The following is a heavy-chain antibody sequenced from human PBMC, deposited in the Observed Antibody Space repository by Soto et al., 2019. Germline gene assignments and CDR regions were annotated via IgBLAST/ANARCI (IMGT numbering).Heavy chain of an antibody. Sequence: PGESLKISCKGSGYSFSTYWISWVRQVPEKGLEWMGRVDPSNSNTNYSPSFQGHVTLSADKSTSTAYLQWSSLKASDAAIYYCARPLGYCSSTSCPPFDYWGQGTLVTVSS. CDR1: GYSFSTYW. J-gene: IGHJ4*02. CDR3: ARPLGYCSSTSCPPFDY. CDR2: VDPSNSNT. D-gene: IGHD2-2*01. V-gene: IGHV5-10-1*01.